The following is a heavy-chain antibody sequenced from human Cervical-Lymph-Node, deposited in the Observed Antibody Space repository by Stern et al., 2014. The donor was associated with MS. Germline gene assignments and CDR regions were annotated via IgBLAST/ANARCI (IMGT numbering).Heavy chain of an antibody. CDR3: VRDHDYYGMDV. J-gene: IGHJ6*02. Sequence: QLQLQESGPRLVKPSQTLSLTCTVSGGSIRSGGFYCTWVRQPAGKGPEWIGRMYATGGSTYNPSLQSRATIAVDTSKNQFSLTRGSVTAADTAIYYCVRDHDYYGMDVWGQGTTVTVSS. V-gene: IGHV4-61*02. CDR1: GGSIRSGGFY. CDR2: MYATGGS.